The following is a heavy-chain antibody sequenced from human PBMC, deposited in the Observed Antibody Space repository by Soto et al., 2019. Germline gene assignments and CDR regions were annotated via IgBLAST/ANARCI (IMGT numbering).Heavy chain of an antibody. CDR1: GGSVSSGSYY. CDR3: ARVGATRDY. D-gene: IGHD1-26*01. V-gene: IGHV4-61*01. Sequence: QVQLQESGPGLVKPSETLSLTCTVSGGSVSSGSYYWSWIRQPPGKGLEWIGYIYYSGSTNYNPPLRCRVTISVDTSKNQFSLKLSSVTAADTAVYYCARVGATRDYWGQGTLVTVSS. CDR2: IYYSGST. J-gene: IGHJ4*02.